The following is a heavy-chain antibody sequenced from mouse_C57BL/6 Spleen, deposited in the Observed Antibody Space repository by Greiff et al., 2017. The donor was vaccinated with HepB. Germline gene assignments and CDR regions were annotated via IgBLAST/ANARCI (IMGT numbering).Heavy chain of an antibody. CDR3: TITTVVASQYYYAMDY. CDR1: GFTFSNYW. D-gene: IGHD1-1*01. V-gene: IGHV6-3*01. Sequence: EVKVVESGGGLVQPGGSMKLSCVASGFTFSNYWMNWVRQSPEKGLEWVAQIRLKSDNYATHYAESVKGRFTISRDDSKSSVYLQMNNLRAEDTGIYYCTITTVVASQYYYAMDYWGQGTSVTVSS. J-gene: IGHJ4*01. CDR2: IRLKSDNYAT.